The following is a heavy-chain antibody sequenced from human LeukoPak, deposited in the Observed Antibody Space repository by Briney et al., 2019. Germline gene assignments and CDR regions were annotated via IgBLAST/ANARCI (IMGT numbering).Heavy chain of an antibody. CDR2: IYYSGST. CDR3: ARDSGSGYYHPFDY. J-gene: IGHJ4*02. V-gene: IGHV4-31*03. D-gene: IGHD3-22*01. Sequence: SQTLSLTCTDSGGSISSGGYYWSWIRQHPGKGLEWIGYIYYSGSTYYNPSLKSRVTISVDTSKNQFSLKLSSVTAADTAVYYCARDSGSGYYHPFDYWGQGTLVTVSS. CDR1: GGSISSGGYY.